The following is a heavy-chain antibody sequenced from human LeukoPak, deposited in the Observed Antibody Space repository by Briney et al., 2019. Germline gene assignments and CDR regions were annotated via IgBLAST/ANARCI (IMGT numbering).Heavy chain of an antibody. CDR3: ATDLLGTTGYFDY. CDR2: LTGSGLST. Sequence: GGSLRLSCAASGLAFSTYAMSWGRQAPGKGLEWVSGLTGSGLSTYYADSVKGRFTISRDNSKNTLYLRVNSLRADDTAVYYCATDLLGTTGYFDYWGQGTLVTVSS. CDR1: GLAFSTYA. V-gene: IGHV3-23*01. J-gene: IGHJ4*02. D-gene: IGHD1-7*01.